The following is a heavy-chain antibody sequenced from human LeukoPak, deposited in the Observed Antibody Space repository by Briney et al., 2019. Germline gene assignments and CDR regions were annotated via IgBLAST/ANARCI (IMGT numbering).Heavy chain of an antibody. D-gene: IGHD5-18*01. J-gene: IGHJ4*02. Sequence: GGTLRLSCTASGFTLGSHDMHWVRQIPGQGLEWVAAVSSGFHAFFADSVQGRFTVSREDARNSLYLQMNSLRAGDTAVYYCVREARGYHYTYFDYWGQGTLVTVSS. CDR1: GFTLGSHD. CDR2: VSSGFHA. V-gene: IGHV3-13*01. CDR3: VREARGYHYTYFDY.